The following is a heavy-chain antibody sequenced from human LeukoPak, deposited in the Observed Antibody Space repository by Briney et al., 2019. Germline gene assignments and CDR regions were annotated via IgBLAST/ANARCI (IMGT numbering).Heavy chain of an antibody. CDR1: GFNFDEYG. CDR2: INWNGDST. J-gene: IGHJ4*02. D-gene: IGHD5-12*01. V-gene: IGHV3-20*04. CDR3: ARGGRGS. Sequence: GGSLRLSCAASGFNFDEYGMIWVRQGLGKGLEWVSGINWNGDSTGYADYVKGRFTISRDNAKNSLYLQMNSLRAEDTALYYCARGGRGSWGQGTPVTVSS.